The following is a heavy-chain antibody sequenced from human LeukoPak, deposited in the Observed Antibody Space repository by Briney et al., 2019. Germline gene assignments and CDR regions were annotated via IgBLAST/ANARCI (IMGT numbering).Heavy chain of an antibody. CDR1: GFTFSSYW. Sequence: GGSLRLSCAASGFTFSSYWMSWVRQAPGKGLEWVANIMQDGGEKYYVDSVKGRFTISRDNAKNSLYLQMNSLRAEDTAVYYCARDTSGWPLIDYWGQGTLVTVSS. CDR3: ARDTSGWPLIDY. J-gene: IGHJ4*02. D-gene: IGHD6-19*01. V-gene: IGHV3-7*01. CDR2: IMQDGGEK.